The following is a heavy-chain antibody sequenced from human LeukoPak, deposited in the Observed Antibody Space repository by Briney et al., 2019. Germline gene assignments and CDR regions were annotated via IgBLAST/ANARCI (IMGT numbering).Heavy chain of an antibody. Sequence: GGSLCLSCAVSGFLFSSYGMHWVRQSPGKGLGWVAAIWYDESKTYYADSVKGRFTISRDSSEKTLYLQMTSLRAEDAAIYYCVKDLVPAASSRWFDSWGQGTLVSVPS. D-gene: IGHD2-2*01. J-gene: IGHJ5*01. CDR1: GFLFSSYG. CDR3: VKDLVPAASSRWFDS. V-gene: IGHV3-33*06. CDR2: IWYDESKT.